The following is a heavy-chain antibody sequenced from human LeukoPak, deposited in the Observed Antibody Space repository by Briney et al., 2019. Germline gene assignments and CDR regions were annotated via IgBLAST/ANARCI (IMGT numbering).Heavy chain of an antibody. D-gene: IGHD2-2*01. Sequence: ASVKVSCKASGYTFTSYYMHWMRQAPGQGFEWVGIINPSGGSTSYAQKFQGRVTMTRDTSTSTVYMELSSLRSEDTAVYYCARTLHYCSSTSCYPKIIGYWGQGTLVTVSS. CDR1: GYTFTSYY. CDR3: ARTLHYCSSTSCYPKIIGY. CDR2: INPSGGST. J-gene: IGHJ4*02. V-gene: IGHV1-46*01.